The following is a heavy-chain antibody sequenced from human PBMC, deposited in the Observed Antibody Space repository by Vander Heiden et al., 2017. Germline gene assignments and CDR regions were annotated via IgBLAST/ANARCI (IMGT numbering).Heavy chain of an antibody. J-gene: IGHJ5*01. CDR2: ISYSETT. Sequence: QLQLQESGPGLVKPSETLSLTCTVSGDSISSRNYYWGWIRHPPGKGRGWIASISYSETTYDNPSLKSRVTISVDTSKNQFALKLRSVTAADTALYYCARHPLYGDPAWFDSWGQGTLVTVSS. CDR1: GDSISSRNYY. D-gene: IGHD4-17*01. CDR3: ARHPLYGDPAWFDS. V-gene: IGHV4-39*01.